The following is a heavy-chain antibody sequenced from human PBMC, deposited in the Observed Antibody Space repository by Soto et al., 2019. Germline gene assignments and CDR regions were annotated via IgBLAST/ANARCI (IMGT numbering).Heavy chain of an antibody. D-gene: IGHD5-18*01. Sequence: ASVKVSCKASGYTFTSYGISWVRQAPGQGLEWMGWISAYNGNTNYAQKLQGRVTMTTDTSTSTAYMELRSLRSDDTAVYYCARDFLVDTAMDYYYYYGMDVWGQGTTVTVSS. J-gene: IGHJ6*02. CDR3: ARDFLVDTAMDYYYYYGMDV. CDR1: GYTFTSYG. CDR2: ISAYNGNT. V-gene: IGHV1-18*01.